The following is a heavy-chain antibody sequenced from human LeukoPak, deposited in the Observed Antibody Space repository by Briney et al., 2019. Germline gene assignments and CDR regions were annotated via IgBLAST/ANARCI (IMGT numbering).Heavy chain of an antibody. Sequence: SETLSLTCAVYGGSFSGYYWSWIRQPPGKGLEWIGEINHSGSTNYSPSLKSRVTISVDTPNNQFSLKLSSVTAADTAVYYCARGVAAAGSPYFDYWGQGTLVTVSS. CDR2: INHSGST. CDR3: ARGVAAAGSPYFDY. CDR1: GGSFSGYY. D-gene: IGHD6-13*01. V-gene: IGHV4-34*01. J-gene: IGHJ4*02.